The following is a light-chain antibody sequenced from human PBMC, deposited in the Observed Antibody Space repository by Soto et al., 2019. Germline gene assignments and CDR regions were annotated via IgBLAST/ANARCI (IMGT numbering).Light chain of an antibody. CDR1: SSDIGDYNY. V-gene: IGLV2-14*01. CDR2: EVS. CDR3: SSYTSTSSYV. J-gene: IGLJ1*01. Sequence: QSALTQPASVSGSPGQSITISCTGTSSDIGDYNYVSWYQQHPGKAPKLMIYEVSNRPSGISNRFSGSKSGNTASLTISGVQADDEADYYCSSYTSTSSYVFGTGTKVTVL.